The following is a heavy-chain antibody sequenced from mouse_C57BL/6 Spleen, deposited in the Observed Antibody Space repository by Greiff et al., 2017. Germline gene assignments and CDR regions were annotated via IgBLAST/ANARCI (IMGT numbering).Heavy chain of an antibody. V-gene: IGHV5-6*01. J-gene: IGHJ2*01. CDR2: ISSGGSYT. CDR3: ARHSNYFDY. CDR1: GFTFSSYG. Sequence: EVKVVESGGDLVKPGGSLKLSCAASGFTFSSYGMSWVRQTPDKRLEWVATISSGGSYTYYPDSVKGRFTISRDNAKNTLYLQMSSLKSEDTAMYYCARHSNYFDYWGQGTTLTGSS. D-gene: IGHD1-1*01.